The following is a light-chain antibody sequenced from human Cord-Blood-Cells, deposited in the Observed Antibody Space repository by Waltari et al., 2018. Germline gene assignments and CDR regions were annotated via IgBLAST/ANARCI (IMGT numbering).Light chain of an antibody. CDR2: GAS. V-gene: IGKV3-20*01. J-gene: IGKJ2*01. CDR1: QSVSSSY. CDR3: QQYGSSPYT. Sequence: EIVLTQSPATLSLSPGERATLSCRASQSVSSSYLAWYQQKPGQAPRLLIDGASSRATGIPDRFSGSGSRTDFTLTISRLEPEDFAVYYCQQYGSSPYTFGQGTKLEIK.